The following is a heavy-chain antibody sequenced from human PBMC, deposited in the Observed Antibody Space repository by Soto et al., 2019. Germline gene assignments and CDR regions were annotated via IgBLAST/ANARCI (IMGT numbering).Heavy chain of an antibody. D-gene: IGHD3-3*01. Sequence: QVQLVQSGAEVKKPGSSVKVSCKASGGTFSSYAISWVRQAPGQGLEWMGGIIPIFGTANYAQKFQGRVTMTTDTSTSTAYMELRSLRSDDTAVYYCARRGELRFLEWFRPYYYYYGMDVWGQGTTVTVSS. CDR1: GGTFSSYA. J-gene: IGHJ6*02. CDR3: ARRGELRFLEWFRPYYYYYGMDV. V-gene: IGHV1-69*06. CDR2: IIPIFGTA.